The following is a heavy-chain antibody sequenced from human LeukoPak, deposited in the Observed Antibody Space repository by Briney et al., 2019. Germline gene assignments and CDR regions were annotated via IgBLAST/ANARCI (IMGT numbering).Heavy chain of an antibody. J-gene: IGHJ4*02. Sequence: SETLSLTCTVSGGSISSSSYYWGWIRQPPGKGLEWIGSIYCSGSTYYNPSLKSRVTISVDTSKNQFSLKVSSVTAADTAMYYCARGMIVAAFQGRGYFDYWGQGTLVTVSS. CDR2: IYCSGST. CDR3: ARGMIVAAFQGRGYFDY. D-gene: IGHD3-22*01. V-gene: IGHV4-39*01. CDR1: GGSISSSSYY.